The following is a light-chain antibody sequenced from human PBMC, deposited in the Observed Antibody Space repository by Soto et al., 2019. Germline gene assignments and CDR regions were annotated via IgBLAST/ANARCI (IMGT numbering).Light chain of an antibody. CDR2: EIN. CDR1: SSDVGAYDY. V-gene: IGLV2-8*01. Sequence: QSALTQPPSASGSPGQSVTISCTGTSSDVGAYDYVSWYQQHPGKAPKLMIYEINKRPSGVPDHFSGSKSGNTASLTVSGLQAEDEADYYCAAWDDSLNGNVFGTGTKLTVL. CDR3: AAWDDSLNGNV. J-gene: IGLJ1*01.